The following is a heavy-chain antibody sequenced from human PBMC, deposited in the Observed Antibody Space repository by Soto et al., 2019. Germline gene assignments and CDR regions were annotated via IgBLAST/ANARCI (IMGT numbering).Heavy chain of an antibody. CDR3: ARDLYCSGGSCYSNDHAFDI. CDR1: VFTFSSYS. J-gene: IGHJ3*02. D-gene: IGHD2-15*01. V-gene: IGHV3-48*02. Sequence: GGSLRLSCAASVFTFSSYSMNWVRQAPGKGLEWVSYISSSSSTINYADSVKGRFTISRDNAKNSLYLQMNSLRDEDTAVYYCARDLYCSGGSCYSNDHAFDIWGQGTTVTVSS. CDR2: ISSSSSTI.